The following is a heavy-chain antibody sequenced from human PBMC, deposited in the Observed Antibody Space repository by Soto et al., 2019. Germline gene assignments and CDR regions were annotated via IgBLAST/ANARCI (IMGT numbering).Heavy chain of an antibody. CDR3: TTYHGDYNFDH. CDR1: GYTLNEVA. Sequence: QVQLVQSGAEVKKPGASVKVSCKVSGYTLNEVAMHWVRQAPGKGLEWLGGFDPDAAETIYAQHFQGRVTLTEDTSTDTVYMELSSLRSEDTALYFCTTYHGDYNFDHWGQGTRVTGSS. CDR2: FDPDAAET. J-gene: IGHJ5*02. D-gene: IGHD4-17*01. V-gene: IGHV1-24*01.